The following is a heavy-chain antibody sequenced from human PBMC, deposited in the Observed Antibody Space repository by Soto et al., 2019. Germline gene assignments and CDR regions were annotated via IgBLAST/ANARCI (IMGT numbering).Heavy chain of an antibody. CDR3: VRDGNHCDRRGPCFDY. V-gene: IGHV3-30-3*01. CDR2: ISYDGSNK. D-gene: IGHD1-26*01. Sequence: QVQLVESGGGVVQPGRSLRLSCAASGFTFSSYAMHWVRQAPGKGLEWVAVISYDGSNKYYADSVKGRFTISRDNSKNXLYLQMNSLRTEDTAVHYCVRDGNHCDRRGPCFDYWGQGTLVTVSS. J-gene: IGHJ4*02. CDR1: GFTFSSYA.